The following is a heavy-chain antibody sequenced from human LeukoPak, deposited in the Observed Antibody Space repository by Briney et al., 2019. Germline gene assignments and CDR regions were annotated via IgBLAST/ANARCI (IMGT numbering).Heavy chain of an antibody. CDR3: ARGSIVVVIATDY. Sequence: ASVKVSCRASGYAFTGYYMHWVRQAPGQGLEWMGWINPNSGGTNYAQKFQGRVTMTRDTSISTAYMELSRLRSDDTAVYYCARGSIVVVIATDYWGQGTLVTV. J-gene: IGHJ4*02. CDR2: INPNSGGT. D-gene: IGHD2-21*01. V-gene: IGHV1-2*02. CDR1: GYAFTGYY.